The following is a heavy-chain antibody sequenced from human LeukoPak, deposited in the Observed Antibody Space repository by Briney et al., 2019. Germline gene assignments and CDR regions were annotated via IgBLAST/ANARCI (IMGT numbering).Heavy chain of an antibody. V-gene: IGHV3-23*01. J-gene: IGHJ3*02. CDR2: ISGSGGST. Sequence: HSGGSLRLSCAASGFTFSNYAMNWVRQAPGKGLEWVSAISGSGGSTYYADSVKGRFTISRDNSKNTLYLQMNSLRAEDTAVYYCAKDLGYYDSSGYYINDAFDIWGQGTMVTVSS. CDR3: AKDLGYYDSSGYYINDAFDI. CDR1: GFTFSNYA. D-gene: IGHD3-22*01.